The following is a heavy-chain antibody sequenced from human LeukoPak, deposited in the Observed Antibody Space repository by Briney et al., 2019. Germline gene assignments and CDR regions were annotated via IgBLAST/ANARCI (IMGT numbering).Heavy chain of an antibody. CDR2: ISYDGSNK. D-gene: IGHD6-13*01. CDR3: ANVHSSSWYYFDY. CDR1: GITFSSYG. Sequence: GSLRLSCAASGITFSSYGMHWVRQAPGKGLEWVAVISYDGSNKYYADSVKGRFTISRDNSKNTLCLQMNSLRAEDTAVYYCANVHSSSWYYFDYWGQGTLVTVSS. V-gene: IGHV3-30*18. J-gene: IGHJ4*02.